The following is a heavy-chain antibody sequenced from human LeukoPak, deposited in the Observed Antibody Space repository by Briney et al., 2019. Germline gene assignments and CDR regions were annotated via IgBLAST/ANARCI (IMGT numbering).Heavy chain of an antibody. CDR3: AREGGDRYSYDY. J-gene: IGHJ4*02. D-gene: IGHD5-18*01. V-gene: IGHV3-21*01. CDR1: GFTFSAYL. CDR2: ISCTGTYI. Sequence: GGSLRLSCVASGFTFSAYLVHWVRQTPEKGLEGVSSISCTGTYIYYADSVKGRFTISRDNAKSSLYLQMNSLRAEDTAVYYCAREGGDRYSYDYWGQGTLVTVSS.